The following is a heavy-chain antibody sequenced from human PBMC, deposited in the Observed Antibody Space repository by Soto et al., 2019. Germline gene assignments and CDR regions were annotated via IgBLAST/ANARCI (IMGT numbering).Heavy chain of an antibody. D-gene: IGHD5-12*01. Sequence: SETLSLTCTVSGGSINTFYWSWVRQPAGKGLEWIGRIFSSGSTSFNPSLESRVAMSVDTSKNHFSLNLSSVTAADMAVYYCAREGSYSAYNFAHGIQLWSFDFWGQGALVTVLL. J-gene: IGHJ4*02. CDR3: AREGSYSAYNFAHGIQLWSFDF. CDR2: IFSSGST. CDR1: GGSINTFY. V-gene: IGHV4-4*07.